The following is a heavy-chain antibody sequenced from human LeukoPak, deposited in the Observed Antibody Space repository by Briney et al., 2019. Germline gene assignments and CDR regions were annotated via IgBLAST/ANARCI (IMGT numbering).Heavy chain of an antibody. CDR2: INPNSGGT. CDR3: ARENIPVAGTLPDY. CDR1: GYTFTGYY. Sequence: ASVKVSCKASGYTFTGYYMHWARQAPGQGLEWMGRINPNSGGTNYAQKFQGRVTMTRDTSISTAYMELSRLRSDDTAVYYCARENIPVAGTLPDYWGHGTLVTVSS. V-gene: IGHV1-2*06. D-gene: IGHD6-19*01. J-gene: IGHJ4*01.